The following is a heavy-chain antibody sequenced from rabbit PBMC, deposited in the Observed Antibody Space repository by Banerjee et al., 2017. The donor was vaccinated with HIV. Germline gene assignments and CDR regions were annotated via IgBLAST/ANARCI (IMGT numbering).Heavy chain of an antibody. CDR3: ARGLGGAAGNDYGL. J-gene: IGHJ4*01. D-gene: IGHD6-1*01. CDR2: IYGGSSGST. Sequence: QSLEEAGGGLVKPGASLTLTCTASGFSFSSGYYMYWVRQAPGKGLEWIAYIYGGSSGSTYYASWAKGRFTISKTSSTTVTLQMTSLTAADTATYFCARGLGGAAGNDYGLWGPGTLVTVS. V-gene: IGHV1S40*01. CDR1: GFSFSSGYY.